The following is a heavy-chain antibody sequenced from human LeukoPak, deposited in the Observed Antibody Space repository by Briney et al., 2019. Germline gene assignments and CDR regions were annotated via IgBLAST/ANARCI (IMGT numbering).Heavy chain of an antibody. CDR1: GFIFSIYS. J-gene: IGHJ4*02. Sequence: GGSLRLSCTASGFIFSIYSMNWVRQAPGKGLEWVSSISSSSIYIYYADSVKGRFTISRDNAKNSLYLQMNSLRAEDTAVYYCAKDRRYSGYDPVDFDYWGQGTLVTVSS. V-gene: IGHV3-21*04. CDR3: AKDRRYSGYDPVDFDY. D-gene: IGHD5-12*01. CDR2: ISSSSIYI.